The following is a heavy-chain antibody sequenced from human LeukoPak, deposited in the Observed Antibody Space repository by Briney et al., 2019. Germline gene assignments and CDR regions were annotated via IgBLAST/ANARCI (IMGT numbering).Heavy chain of an antibody. Sequence: ASVKVSCKASGYTFTSYDINWVRQATGQGLEWMGWMNPNSGNTGYAQKFQGRVTMTRNTSISTAYMELSSLRSEDTAVYYCASVGSSWYRYYYGMDVWGQGTTVTVSS. CDR2: MNPNSGNT. V-gene: IGHV1-8*01. CDR3: ASVGSSWYRYYYGMDV. J-gene: IGHJ6*02. CDR1: GYTFTSYD. D-gene: IGHD6-13*01.